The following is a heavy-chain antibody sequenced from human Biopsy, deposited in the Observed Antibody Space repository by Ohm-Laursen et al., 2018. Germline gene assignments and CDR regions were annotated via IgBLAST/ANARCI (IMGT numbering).Heavy chain of an antibody. D-gene: IGHD3/OR15-3a*01. Sequence: GTLSLTCTVSGDSISSYYWSWIRQPAGKGLEWIGRIYSSGSTNYNPSLKSRVTLSMDTSKRQLSLHLTSVTAADTAVYYCASRGLVMASDYYFDDWGQGTLVTVSS. CDR3: ASRGLVMASDYYFDD. V-gene: IGHV4-4*07. CDR1: GDSISSYY. J-gene: IGHJ4*02. CDR2: IYSSGST.